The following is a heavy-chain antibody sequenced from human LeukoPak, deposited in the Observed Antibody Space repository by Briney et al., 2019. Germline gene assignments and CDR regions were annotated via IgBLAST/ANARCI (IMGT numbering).Heavy chain of an antibody. V-gene: IGHV3-11*04. CDR1: GFTFSDYY. Sequence: KPGGSLRLSCAASGFTFSDYYMSWIRQAPGKGLEWVSYISSSGSTIYYADSVKGRFTISRDNAKNSLYLQMNSLRAEDTAVYYCARDPALYSSSSGWFDPWGQGTLVTVSS. D-gene: IGHD6-6*01. CDR3: ARDPALYSSSSGWFDP. CDR2: ISSSGSTI. J-gene: IGHJ5*02.